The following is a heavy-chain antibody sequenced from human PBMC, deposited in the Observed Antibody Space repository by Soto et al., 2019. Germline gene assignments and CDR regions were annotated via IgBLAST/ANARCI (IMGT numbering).Heavy chain of an antibody. D-gene: IGHD2-2*01. J-gene: IGHJ4*02. Sequence: GGSLRLSCAASGFTFSSYGMHWVRQAPGKGLEWVAVIWYDGSNKYYADSVKGRFTISRDNSKNTLYLQMNSLRAEDTAVYYCARVPYCSSTSCPEALDYWGQGTLVTVSS. CDR1: GFTFSSYG. CDR2: IWYDGSNK. CDR3: ARVPYCSSTSCPEALDY. V-gene: IGHV3-33*01.